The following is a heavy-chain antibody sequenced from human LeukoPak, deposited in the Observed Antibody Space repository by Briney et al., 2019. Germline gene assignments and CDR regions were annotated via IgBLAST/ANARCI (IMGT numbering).Heavy chain of an antibody. Sequence: SETLSLSCAASGGSVSSSDNYCGWIRQPAGKGLEWIGRIYTTGSPSYSPSLKSRVTISVDTSTNQFSLKLISEYAADTAVYYCARERRATTAGGVPQLSKRCGQGILVTVSS. CDR2: IYTTGSP. D-gene: IGHD4-11*01. CDR3: ARERRATTAGGVPQLSKR. J-gene: IGHJ1*01. V-gene: IGHV4-61*02. CDR1: GGSVSSSDNY.